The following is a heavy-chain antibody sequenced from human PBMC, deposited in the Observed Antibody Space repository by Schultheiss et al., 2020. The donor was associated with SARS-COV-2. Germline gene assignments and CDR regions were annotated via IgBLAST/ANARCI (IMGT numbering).Heavy chain of an antibody. J-gene: IGHJ6*02. Sequence: SQTLSLTCAVYGGSFSGYYWSWIRQPPGKGLEWIGYIYYSGSTNYNPSLKSRVTISVDTSKNQFSLKLSSVTAADTAVYYCARVGVVPAAAQYYYYGMDVWGQGTTVTVSS. CDR3: ARVGVVPAAAQYYYYGMDV. V-gene: IGHV4-59*01. D-gene: IGHD2-2*01. CDR1: GGSFSGYY. CDR2: IYYSGST.